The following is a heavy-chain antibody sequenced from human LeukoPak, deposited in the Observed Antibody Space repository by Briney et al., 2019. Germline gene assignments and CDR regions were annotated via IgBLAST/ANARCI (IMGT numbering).Heavy chain of an antibody. V-gene: IGHV3-64*01. Sequence: GGSLRLSCAASGFTFSSYAMHWVRQAPGKGLEYVSAISSNGGSTYYANSVKGRFTISRDNSKNTLYLQMGSLRAEDMAVYYCASVRSGSYYAWGQGTQVTVSS. CDR2: ISSNGGST. CDR3: ASVRSGSYYA. CDR1: GFTFSSYA. D-gene: IGHD1-26*01. J-gene: IGHJ5*02.